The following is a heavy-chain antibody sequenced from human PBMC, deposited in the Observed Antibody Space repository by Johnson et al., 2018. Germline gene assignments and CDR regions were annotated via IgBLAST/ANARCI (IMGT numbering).Heavy chain of an antibody. CDR2: IRSRAFGGTT. J-gene: IGHJ4*02. CDR3: TRDAQCTYGPGRAVDY. Sequence: VQLVQSGGGLVKPGRSLRLSCTGSDFPFSDYDLIWLRQAPGKGLEWVGSIRSRAFGGTTEYGASVRRRFTIPNDDSKGTASLQMNSLETEDTAVYYCTRDAQCTYGPGRAVDYWGQGTLVTVSS. CDR1: DFPFSDYD. V-gene: IGHV3-49*05. D-gene: IGHD3-10*01.